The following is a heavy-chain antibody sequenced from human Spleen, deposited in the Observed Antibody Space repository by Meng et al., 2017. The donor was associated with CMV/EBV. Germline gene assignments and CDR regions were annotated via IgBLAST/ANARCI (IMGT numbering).Heavy chain of an antibody. CDR2: INHSGST. CDR3: ARGRNFPNF. D-gene: IGHD1-14*01. Sequence: SETLSLTCAVYGGSFSGYYWSWIRQPPGKGLEWIGEINHSGSTNYNPSLKSRVTISEDTSKKQFSLKLSSVTAADTAVYFCARGRNFPNFWGQGTLVTVSS. J-gene: IGHJ4*02. CDR1: GGSFSGYY. V-gene: IGHV4-34*01.